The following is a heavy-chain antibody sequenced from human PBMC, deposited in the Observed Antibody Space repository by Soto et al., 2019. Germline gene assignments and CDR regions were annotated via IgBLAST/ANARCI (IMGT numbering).Heavy chain of an antibody. CDR3: ARSLSTIGGSPDS. D-gene: IGHD6-6*01. CDR1: GYTFTGYF. J-gene: IGHJ4*02. CDR2: INPNSGAT. V-gene: IGHV1-2*02. Sequence: ASVKVSCKAFGYTFTGYFMHWVRQAPGQGLEWLGWINPNSGATKYAQKFQGRVTMTRDTSTRTAYMEVSRLTSDDTAVYYCARSLSTIGGSPDSWGQGTLVTVYS.